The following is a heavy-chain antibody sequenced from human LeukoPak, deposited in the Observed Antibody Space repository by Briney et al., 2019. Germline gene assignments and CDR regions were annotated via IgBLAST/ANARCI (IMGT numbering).Heavy chain of an antibody. D-gene: IGHD1-26*01. CDR2: IYYSGST. Sequence: SETLSLTCTVSGGSISSYYWSWIRQPPGKGLEWIGYIYYSGSTNYNPSLKSRVTISVDTSKNQFSLKLSSVTAADTAVYYCARDRGMWSNDGSCYHWFDPWGQGTLVTVSS. V-gene: IGHV4-59*01. CDR1: GGSISSYY. CDR3: ARDRGMWSNDGSCYHWFDP. J-gene: IGHJ5*02.